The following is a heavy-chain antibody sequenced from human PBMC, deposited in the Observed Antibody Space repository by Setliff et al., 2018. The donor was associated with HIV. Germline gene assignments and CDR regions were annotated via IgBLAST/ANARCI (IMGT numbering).Heavy chain of an antibody. CDR3: ARSDCSSVRCYLGHAFEI. V-gene: IGHV1-18*01. CDR1: GYTFTSYG. J-gene: IGHJ3*02. Sequence: ASVKVSCKASGYTFTSYGISWVRQAPGQGLEWMGWISAYNGNTNYAQKLQGRVTMTTDTSTSTAYMELRSLRSDDTAVYYCARSDCSSVRCYLGHAFEIWGQGTMVTVSS. CDR2: ISAYNGNT. D-gene: IGHD2-15*01.